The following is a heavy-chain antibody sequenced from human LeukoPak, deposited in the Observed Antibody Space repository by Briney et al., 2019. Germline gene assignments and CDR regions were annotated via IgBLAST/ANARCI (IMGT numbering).Heavy chain of an antibody. Sequence: SETLSLTCTVSGGSISSYYWSWIRQPPGKGLEWIGYIYYSGSTNYNPSLKSRVTISVDTSKNQFSPKLSSVTAADTAVYYCARDSSGYYRGWFDPWGQGTLVTVSS. CDR2: IYYSGST. CDR3: ARDSSGYYRGWFDP. CDR1: GGSISSYY. V-gene: IGHV4-59*01. J-gene: IGHJ5*02. D-gene: IGHD3-22*01.